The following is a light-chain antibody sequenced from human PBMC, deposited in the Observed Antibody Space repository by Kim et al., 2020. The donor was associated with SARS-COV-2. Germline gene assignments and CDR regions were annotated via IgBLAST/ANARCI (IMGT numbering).Light chain of an antibody. CDR2: DVH. J-gene: IGLJ1*01. CDR3: SSWASTTSYV. CDR1: RLDVGGYNY. Sequence: SITIPCHGTRLDVGGYNYVAWYQQPPGKAPKLVIYDVHNRPTGVADRFSGSKSGNTASLTISGLQAEDEADYYCSSWASTTSYVFGTGTKVTVL. V-gene: IGLV2-14*03.